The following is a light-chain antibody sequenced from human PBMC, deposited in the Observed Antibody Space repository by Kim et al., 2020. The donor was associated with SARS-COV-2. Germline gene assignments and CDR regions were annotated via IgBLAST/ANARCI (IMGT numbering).Light chain of an antibody. CDR2: DAS. CDR1: QGIRNS. Sequence: ASVGDRVTISCRAGQGIRNSLAWYQQKPGKAPNLLIYDASSLESGVPSRFSGSGSGTDFTLTISSLQPEDFATYYCQQFHTYPLTFGQGTRLEIK. CDR3: QQFHTYPLT. V-gene: IGKV1-13*02. J-gene: IGKJ5*01.